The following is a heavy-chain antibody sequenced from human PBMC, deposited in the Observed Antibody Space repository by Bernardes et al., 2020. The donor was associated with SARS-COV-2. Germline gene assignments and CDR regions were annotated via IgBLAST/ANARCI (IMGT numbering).Heavy chain of an antibody. CDR2: TYYSLTS. V-gene: IGHV4-59*11. J-gene: IGHJ2*01. D-gene: IGHD2-2*01. CDR3: ARDSTPARNWYFDL. CDR1: GDSIRNHY. Sequence: SETLSLTCTVSGDSIRNHYWTWIRQPPGKALEWIGYTYYSLTSNYNPSLTSRVTISVDASKNQVSLNLSSVTAADTAVYYCARDSTPARNWYFDLWGRGVLGTGSS.